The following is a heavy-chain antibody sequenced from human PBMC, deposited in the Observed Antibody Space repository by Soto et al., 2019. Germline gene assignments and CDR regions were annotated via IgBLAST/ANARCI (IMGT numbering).Heavy chain of an antibody. CDR2: IIPVFGSE. D-gene: IGHD3-10*01. CDR3: ATWPEMGFEGNQYDFDS. V-gene: IGHV1-69*01. CDR1: GGSFSSYA. J-gene: IGHJ5*01. Sequence: QVQLVQPGTEVKKPGSSVKVSCKASGGSFSSYAFSWVLQSPGQGLEWMGEIIPVFGSEKIADKFQDKFTITADEATSTAYMELSTLTSDDTAVYYCATWPEMGFEGNQYDFDSWGQGTLVTVSS.